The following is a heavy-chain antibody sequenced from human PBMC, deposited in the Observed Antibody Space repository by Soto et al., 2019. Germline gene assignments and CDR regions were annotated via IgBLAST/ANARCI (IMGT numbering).Heavy chain of an antibody. J-gene: IGHJ4*02. D-gene: IGHD3-10*01. CDR1: GITFVSRA. Sequence: GGSPRLSFFAAGITFVSRAMSWVRQAPGEGLEWVSTITDSGGDAKYADSVRGRFAISRDNSKKTLYLQMSSLTAEDSAIYYCARGSTDSYPGSRIFDFWGRGTLVTVSS. CDR2: ITDSGGDA. V-gene: IGHV3-23*01. CDR3: ARGSTDSYPGSRIFDF.